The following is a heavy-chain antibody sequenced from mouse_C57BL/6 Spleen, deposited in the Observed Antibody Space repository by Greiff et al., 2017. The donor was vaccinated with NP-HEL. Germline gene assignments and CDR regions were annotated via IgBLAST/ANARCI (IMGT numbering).Heavy chain of an antibody. Sequence: VQLQESGAELVKPGASVKLSCKASGYTFTEYTIHWVKQRSGQGLEWIGWFYPGSGSIKYNEKFKDKATLTADKSSSTVYMELSRLTSEDSAVYFCARHELGYGEGPYAMDYWGQGTSVTVSS. CDR3: ARHELGYGEGPYAMDY. CDR1: GYTFTEYT. V-gene: IGHV1-62-2*01. D-gene: IGHD1-1*01. CDR2: FYPGSGSI. J-gene: IGHJ4*01.